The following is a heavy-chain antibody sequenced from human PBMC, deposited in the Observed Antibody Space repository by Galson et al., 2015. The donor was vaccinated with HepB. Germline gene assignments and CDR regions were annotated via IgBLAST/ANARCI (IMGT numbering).Heavy chain of an antibody. J-gene: IGHJ4*02. CDR2: INHSGST. V-gene: IGHV4-34*01. Sequence: SETLSLTCAVYGGSFSGYYWSWIRQPPGKGLEWIGEINHSGSTNYNPSLKSRVTISVDTSKNQFSLKLSSVTAADTAVYYCARGRYYYYDSSGYYTQFDYWGQGTLVTVSS. D-gene: IGHD3-22*01. CDR3: ARGRYYYYDSSGYYTQFDY. CDR1: GGSFSGYY.